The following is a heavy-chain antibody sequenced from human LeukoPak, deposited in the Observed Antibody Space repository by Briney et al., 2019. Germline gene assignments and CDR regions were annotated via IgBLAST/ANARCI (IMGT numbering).Heavy chain of an antibody. V-gene: IGHV3-13*01. CDR3: ARGHYYGSGGDTFDV. CDR2: LGVAGDR. D-gene: IGHD3-10*01. CDR1: GFSFSNND. J-gene: IGHJ3*01. Sequence: PGGSLRLSCAASGFSFSNNDMHWVRQFSGKGLEWVSGLGVAGDRYYPVSVRGRFTVSRDRAGTYLYLQMNSLSGGDTAVYYCARGHYYGSGGDTFDVWGKGTMVIVSS.